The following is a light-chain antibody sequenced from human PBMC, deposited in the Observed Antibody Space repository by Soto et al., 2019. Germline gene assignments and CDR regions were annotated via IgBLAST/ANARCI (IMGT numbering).Light chain of an antibody. CDR3: QQRSNSPLT. J-gene: IGKJ4*01. CDR2: DAS. V-gene: IGKV3-11*01. Sequence: EMVLTQSPCTLSLSPGEGVTISCRASQSINSFLAWYQQKRGQAPRLLIYDASNRATGIPARFSGSGSGTDFTPTSSRLAPEDFAVYYCQQRSNSPLTFGGGTKVDI. CDR1: QSINSF.